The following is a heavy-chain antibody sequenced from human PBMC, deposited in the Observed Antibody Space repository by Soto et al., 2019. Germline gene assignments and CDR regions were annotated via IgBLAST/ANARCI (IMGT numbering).Heavy chain of an antibody. J-gene: IGHJ4*02. CDR1: GGSFSGYY. Sequence: AETLSLTCAVYGGSFSGYYWSWIRQPPGKGLEWIGEINHSGSTNYNPSLKSRVTISVDTSKNQFSLKLSSVTAADTAVYYCARGVSGYDFWSGYYPTPRYYFDYWGQGTLVTVSS. CDR2: INHSGST. V-gene: IGHV4-34*01. CDR3: ARGVSGYDFWSGYYPTPRYYFDY. D-gene: IGHD3-3*01.